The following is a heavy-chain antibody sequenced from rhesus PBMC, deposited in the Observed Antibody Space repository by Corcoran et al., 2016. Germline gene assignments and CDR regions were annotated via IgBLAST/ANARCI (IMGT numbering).Heavy chain of an antibody. Sequence: QVQLQESVPGVVKPSETLSLTCAVSGGSISSGYDWTWIRQPPGKGLEWIGYIYGSSGTTKYNPSLKNGVTISKDASKNQVSLKLSSVTAADTAVYYCARVGGIAAGHAEYFEFWGQGALVTVSS. V-gene: IGHV4-76*01. J-gene: IGHJ1*01. CDR1: GGSISSGYD. CDR2: IYGSSGTT. D-gene: IGHD6-13*01. CDR3: ARVGGIAAGHAEYFEF.